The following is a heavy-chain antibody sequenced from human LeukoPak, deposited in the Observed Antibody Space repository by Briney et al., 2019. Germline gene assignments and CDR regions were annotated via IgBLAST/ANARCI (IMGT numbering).Heavy chain of an antibody. J-gene: IGHJ4*02. Sequence: GGSLRLSCAASGFTFSTYAMSWVRQAPGKGLEWVSLIGGSDGRTRYADSVKGRFTISRDNSKNTLYLEMNSLRAEDTAVYYCAKGTVGATHYFDYWGQGTLVTVSS. V-gene: IGHV3-23*01. CDR1: GFTFSTYA. D-gene: IGHD1-26*01. CDR2: IGGSDGRT. CDR3: AKGTVGATHYFDY.